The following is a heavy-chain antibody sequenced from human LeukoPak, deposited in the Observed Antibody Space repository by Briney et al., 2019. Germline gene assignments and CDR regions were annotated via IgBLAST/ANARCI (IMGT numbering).Heavy chain of an antibody. CDR3: ARGPPLRYYYYYYMDV. Sequence: GGSLRLSCAASGFTFSSSGMHWVRQAPGKGLEWVAFIRYDGSNKYYADSVKGRFTISRDNSKNTLYLQMNSLRAEDTAVYYCARGPPLRYYYYYYMDVWGKGTTVTISS. CDR1: GFTFSSSG. J-gene: IGHJ6*03. CDR2: IRYDGSNK. V-gene: IGHV3-30*02.